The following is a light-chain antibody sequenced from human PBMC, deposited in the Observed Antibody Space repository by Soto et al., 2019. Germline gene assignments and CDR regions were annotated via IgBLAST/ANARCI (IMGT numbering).Light chain of an antibody. V-gene: IGKV3-20*01. CDR2: GAS. CDR1: QSVISNY. CDR3: QQYESFPLT. J-gene: IGKJ4*01. Sequence: DIKLTQSPGTLSLSLGERATFSCRSSQSVISNYLAWCQQRPGQAPRLLIYGASTRETGIPDRFSGSGSGTDFTLTISRLEPEDFAVYYCQQYESFPLTFGEGTKVDIK.